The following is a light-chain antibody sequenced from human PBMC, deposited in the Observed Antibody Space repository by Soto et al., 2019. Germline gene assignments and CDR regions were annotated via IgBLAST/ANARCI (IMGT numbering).Light chain of an antibody. V-gene: IGKV3-15*01. CDR2: GAS. Sequence: EIVMTQAPATLSVSPGGRATLSCRASQSVSSYLAWYQQKPGQXYRXXIYGASTRATGIPARFSGSGFGTEVTLNISSLQSEDFAVYYCQQYNDWPRTFGQGTKVDIK. CDR1: QSVSSY. J-gene: IGKJ1*01. CDR3: QQYNDWPRT.